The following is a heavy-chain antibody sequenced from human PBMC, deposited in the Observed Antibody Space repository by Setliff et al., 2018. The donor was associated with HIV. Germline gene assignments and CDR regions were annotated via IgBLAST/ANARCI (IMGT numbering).Heavy chain of an antibody. CDR3: VRVNGIELSVHYYFMDV. CDR2: IQISGST. V-gene: IGHV4-4*07. D-gene: IGHD1-7*01. J-gene: IGHJ6*03. CDR1: ADSLDGYY. Sequence: SETLSLTCTVSADSLDGYYWAWIRQPAGKGLEWIGRIQISGSTDSNPSLMSRVTMSLDASKNQFSLRLISVTPADTGVYYCVRVNGIELSVHYYFMDVWGKGTTVTVSS.